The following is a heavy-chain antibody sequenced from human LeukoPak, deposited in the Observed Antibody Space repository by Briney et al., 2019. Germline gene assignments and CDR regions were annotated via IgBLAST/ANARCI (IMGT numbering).Heavy chain of an antibody. J-gene: IGHJ4*02. CDR2: INHSRST. Sequence: SETLSFTCDVYGGSFSGYDWSWIRRCPGKGLEWIGEINHSRSTNYNPSLKSRVTISVDTSKNQFSLKLRSVTAADTAVYYCARRLWFGVTRSPFDYWAQGTLVTVSS. CDR3: ARRLWFGVTRSPFDY. CDR1: GGSFSGYD. V-gene: IGHV4-34*01. D-gene: IGHD3-10*01.